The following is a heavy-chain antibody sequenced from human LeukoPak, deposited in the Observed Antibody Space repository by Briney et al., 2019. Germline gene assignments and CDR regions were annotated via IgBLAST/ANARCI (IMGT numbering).Heavy chain of an antibody. CDR3: ARGHYESSGYYLGY. D-gene: IGHD3-22*01. J-gene: IGHJ4*02. Sequence: ASVKVSCTTSGYTFTAYYIHWLRQAPGQGLEWMGWMNPNSGGTKYAQTFQGRVTLTRDTSTSTVYMELSSLRSEDTAVYYCARGHYESSGYYLGYWGQGTLATVSS. CDR1: GYTFTAYY. CDR2: MNPNSGGT. V-gene: IGHV1-2*02.